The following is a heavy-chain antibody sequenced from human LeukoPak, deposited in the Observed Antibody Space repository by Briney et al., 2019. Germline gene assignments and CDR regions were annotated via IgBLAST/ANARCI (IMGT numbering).Heavy chain of an antibody. CDR2: IYPGDSDT. J-gene: IGHJ4*02. Sequence: GESLKISCKGSGYSFTSYWIGWVRQMPGKGLEWMGIIYPGDSDTRYSPSFQGQVTISADKSISTAYLQWSSLKASDTAMYYCARGPYGGLYSSSSGYFDYWGQGTLVTVSS. CDR1: GYSFTSYW. CDR3: ARGPYGGLYSSSSGYFDY. V-gene: IGHV5-51*01. D-gene: IGHD6-6*01.